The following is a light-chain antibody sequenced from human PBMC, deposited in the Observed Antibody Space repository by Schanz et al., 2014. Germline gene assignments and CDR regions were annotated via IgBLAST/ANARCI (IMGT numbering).Light chain of an antibody. CDR2: EAT. CDR1: SSDVGSYKF. J-gene: IGLJ3*02. CDR3: CSYVAHHWL. V-gene: IGLV2-23*01. Sequence: QSALTQPASVSGSPGQSITISCTGTSSDVGSYKFVSWYQQHPGKAPKLIIYEATNRPSGVSNRFSGSKSGNTASLTISGLQAEDEADYYCCSYVAHHWLFGVGTKLTVL.